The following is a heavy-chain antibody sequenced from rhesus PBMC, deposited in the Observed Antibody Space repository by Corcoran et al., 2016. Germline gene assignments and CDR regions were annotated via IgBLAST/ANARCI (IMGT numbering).Heavy chain of an antibody. D-gene: IGHD5-24*01. CDR1: GFTCSSYG. J-gene: IGHJ4*01. Sequence: EVQLVETGGGLVQPGGSLRLSCEASGFTCSSYGMSWVRQAPGKGLEWVSGISYTGGSTYYADSVKGRFTISRDNSKNTLSLQMNSLRAEDTAVYYCAKGDSTLRDWGQGVLVTVSS. CDR2: ISYTGGST. V-gene: IGHV3S5*01. CDR3: AKGDSTLRD.